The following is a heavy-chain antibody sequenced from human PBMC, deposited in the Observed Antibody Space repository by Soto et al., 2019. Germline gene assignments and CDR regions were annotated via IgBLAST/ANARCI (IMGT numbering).Heavy chain of an antibody. CDR1: GGSVTDSSYY. D-gene: IGHD2-2*01. CDR3: VRQRNTVIPQEYFDY. Sequence: PSETLSRTCTVSGGSVTDSSYYWGWIRQSPGKGLEWIGRVYYRGRSCSKSSGKSRVTISVYTCKNQFSLKCNSVTPSYTAVYLSVRQRNTVIPQEYFDYRGPGALAPVS. J-gene: IGHJ4*02. V-gene: IGHV4-39*01. CDR2: VYYRGRS.